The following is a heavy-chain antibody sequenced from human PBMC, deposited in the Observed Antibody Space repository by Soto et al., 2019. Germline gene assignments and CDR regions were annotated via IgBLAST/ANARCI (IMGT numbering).Heavy chain of an antibody. D-gene: IGHD6-13*01. CDR3: ARGLAAAGTGFDP. CDR2: IIPIIGII. Sequence: GASVKVSCKASGGTFSTYTITWVRQAPGQGLEWMGRIIPIIGIINYAQKFQGRVTISADKFTGTAYMELTGLRSDDTAVYYCARGLAAAGTGFDPWGQGTLVTVSS. J-gene: IGHJ5*02. V-gene: IGHV1-69*02. CDR1: GGTFSTYT.